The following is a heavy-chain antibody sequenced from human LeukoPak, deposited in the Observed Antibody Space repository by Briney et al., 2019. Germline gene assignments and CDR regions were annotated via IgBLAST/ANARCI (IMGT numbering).Heavy chain of an antibody. V-gene: IGHV3-73*01. Sequence: GGSLKLSCAASGFTFSDSAMNWVRQASGKGLEWVGHIRGKTNSYATAYAASVRGRFTISRDDSKNTAYLQMNSLKTEDTAVYYCTTDLQDFWGQGTLVTVSS. CDR3: TTDLQDF. CDR2: IRGKTNSYAT. J-gene: IGHJ4*02. CDR1: GFTFSDSA.